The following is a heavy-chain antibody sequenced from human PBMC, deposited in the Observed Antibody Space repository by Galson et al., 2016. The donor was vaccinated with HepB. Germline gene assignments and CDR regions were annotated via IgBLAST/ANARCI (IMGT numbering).Heavy chain of an antibody. CDR1: GDSVSSNSAA. CDR2: IYYRSNWHY. V-gene: IGHV6-1*01. Sequence: CAISGDSVSSNSAAWNWIRQSPSRGLEWLGRIYYRSNWHYDYAVSVKSRVTINPGTSKNQFSLQLNSVTPEDTAVYYYARVSLITASVWTWSAVDYWGLGTPVTVSS. J-gene: IGHJ4*02. D-gene: IGHD6-19*01. CDR3: ARVSLITASVWTWSAVDY.